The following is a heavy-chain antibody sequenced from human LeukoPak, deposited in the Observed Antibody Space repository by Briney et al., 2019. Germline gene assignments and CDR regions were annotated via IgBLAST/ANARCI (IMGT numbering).Heavy chain of an antibody. D-gene: IGHD4-11*01. CDR2: IYYSGST. CDR3: ARSDGCDYRGFDY. Sequence: SETLSLTCTVSGGSISSYYWSWVRQPPGKGLEWIGYIYYSGSTNYNPSLKSRVTISVDTSKNQFSLKLSSVTAADTAVYYCARSDGCDYRGFDYWGQGTLVTVSS. V-gene: IGHV4-59*01. J-gene: IGHJ4*02. CDR1: GGSISSYY.